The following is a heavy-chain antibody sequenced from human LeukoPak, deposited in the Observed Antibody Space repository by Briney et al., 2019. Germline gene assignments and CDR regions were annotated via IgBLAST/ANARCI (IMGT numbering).Heavy chain of an antibody. CDR1: GGSISSSSYY. J-gene: IGHJ4*02. Sequence: SETLSLTCTVSGGSISSSSYYWGWIRQPPGKGLEWIGSIYYSGSTDYNPSLKSRVTISVDTSKNQFSLKLSSVTAADTAVYYCARDRRYYYGSGSYFDYWGQGTLVTISS. CDR2: IYYSGST. V-gene: IGHV4-39*07. CDR3: ARDRRYYYGSGSYFDY. D-gene: IGHD3-10*01.